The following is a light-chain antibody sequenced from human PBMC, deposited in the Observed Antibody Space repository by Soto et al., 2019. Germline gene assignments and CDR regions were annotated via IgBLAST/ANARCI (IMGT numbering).Light chain of an antibody. V-gene: IGKV1-9*01. J-gene: IGKJ5*01. CDR3: QKSYTTPIT. Sequence: DIQLTQSPSFLSASVGDRVTITCRASQGISTFLAWYQQHPGTAPKRLIYDASNLQSGVPSRFSGSGSGTEFALTISSLQPEDFATYFCQKSYTTPITCGQGTRREIK. CDR2: DAS. CDR1: QGISTF.